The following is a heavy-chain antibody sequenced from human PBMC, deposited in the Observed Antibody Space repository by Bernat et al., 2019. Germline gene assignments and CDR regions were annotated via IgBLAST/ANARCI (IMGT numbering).Heavy chain of an antibody. CDR2: IRSKGYGGTT. CDR1: GFTFGDYA. D-gene: IGHD3-22*01. Sequence: EVQLVESGGGLVKPGRSLTLSCTASGFTFGDYAMSWFRQAPGKGLEWVGFIRSKGYGGTTEYAASVKCRFTISREDSKSIAYLQMNSLKSEDTAVYYCTRASYYYEPRDMDVWGQGTTVTISS. V-gene: IGHV3-49*05. CDR3: TRASYYYEPRDMDV. J-gene: IGHJ6*02.